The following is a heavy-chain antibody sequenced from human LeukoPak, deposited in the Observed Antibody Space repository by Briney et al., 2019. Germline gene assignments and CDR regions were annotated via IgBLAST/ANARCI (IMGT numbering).Heavy chain of an antibody. Sequence: GGSLRLSCAASGFTFSSYAMSWVRQAPGKGLEWVSAISGSGGSTYYADSVKGRFTISRDNSKNTLYLQMNSLRAEDTAVYYCAKTVPGSGSYSNLMTNWGQGTLVTVSS. J-gene: IGHJ4*02. CDR1: GFTFSSYA. D-gene: IGHD3-10*01. CDR3: AKTVPGSGSYSNLMTN. CDR2: ISGSGGST. V-gene: IGHV3-23*01.